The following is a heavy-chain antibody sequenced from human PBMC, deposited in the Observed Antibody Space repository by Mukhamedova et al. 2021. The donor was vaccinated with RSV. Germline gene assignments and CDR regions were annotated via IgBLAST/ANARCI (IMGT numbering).Heavy chain of an antibody. CDR2: IYSGGRP. CDR3: ARDRVAGGPGTPYYYYGMAV. D-gene: IGHD3-10*01. J-gene: IGHJ6*02. V-gene: IGHV3-66*02. Sequence: GLAWVSAIYSGGRPYYADSVQGRFTISRDNFKTTLYLQMNRLSAEDTAVYYCARDRVAGGPGTPYYYYGMAVWGQGTTVTVSS.